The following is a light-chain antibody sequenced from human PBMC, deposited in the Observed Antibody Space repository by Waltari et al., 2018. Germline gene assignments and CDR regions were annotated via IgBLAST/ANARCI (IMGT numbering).Light chain of an antibody. CDR1: QSVSKY. V-gene: IGKV3-20*01. CDR3: QKYESLPAT. CDR2: HAS. J-gene: IGKJ1*01. Sequence: EIVLTQSPGSLSLSPGERATLSCRASQSVSKYLAWYQQKPGQAPRLLIYHASSRATGIPDRFSCSGFGTDFSLTISRLEPEDFAVYYCQKYESLPATFGQGTKVEIK.